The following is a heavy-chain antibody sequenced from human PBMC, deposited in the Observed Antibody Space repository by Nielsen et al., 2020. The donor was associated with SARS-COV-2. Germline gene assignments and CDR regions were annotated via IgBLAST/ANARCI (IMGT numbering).Heavy chain of an antibody. Sequence: TLSLTCTVSGGSTSSGGYYWSWIRHHPGKGLEWIGYIYFSGRTCYNPSLKSRVTISVDTSKNQFSLSLRSVTAADTAVYYCARESSGYDHYNYGMDVWGQGTTVTVSS. D-gene: IGHD5-12*01. CDR1: GGSTSSGGYY. CDR2: IYFSGRT. CDR3: ARESSGYDHYNYGMDV. J-gene: IGHJ6*02. V-gene: IGHV4-31*03.